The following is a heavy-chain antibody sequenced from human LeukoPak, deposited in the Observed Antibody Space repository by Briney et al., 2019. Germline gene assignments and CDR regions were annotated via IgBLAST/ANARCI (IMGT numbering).Heavy chain of an antibody. CDR2: IIPIIGTA. V-gene: IGHV1-69*06. D-gene: IGHD1-14*01. CDR3: ARDKPEEHMDV. CDR1: GGTFSSYT. Sequence: SVKVSCRSAGGTFSSYTISWVRQAPGQGLEWMGGIIPIIGTANYAQKFQGRVTITADKSASAAYMELSSLRSEDTAVYYCARDKPEEHMDVWGKGTTVTVSS. J-gene: IGHJ6*03.